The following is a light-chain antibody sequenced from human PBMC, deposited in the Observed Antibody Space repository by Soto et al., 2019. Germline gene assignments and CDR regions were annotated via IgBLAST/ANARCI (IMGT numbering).Light chain of an antibody. CDR2: EGS. J-gene: IGLJ2*01. Sequence: QSALTQPASVSGSPGQSITISCTGTSSDVGSYNLVSWYQQHPGKAPKLMIYEGSKRPSGVSNRFSGSKSGNTVSLTISGLQAEDEADYYCCSYAGSVVFGGGTQLTVL. V-gene: IGLV2-23*01. CDR3: CSYAGSVV. CDR1: SSDVGSYNL.